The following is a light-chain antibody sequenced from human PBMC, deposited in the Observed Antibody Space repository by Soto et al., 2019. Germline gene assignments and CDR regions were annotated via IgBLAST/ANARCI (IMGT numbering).Light chain of an antibody. V-gene: IGKV3-15*01. CDR2: GAS. CDR1: QSVNSN. CDR3: QQYNNWPRA. J-gene: IGKJ1*01. Sequence: EIVMTQSPATLSVSPGERATLSCRASQSVNSNLAWYQQKPGQAPRLLIYGASTRATGIPARFSGSGSGTEFTLTISSLQSEDFAVYYCQQYNNWPRAFGHGTKAEIK.